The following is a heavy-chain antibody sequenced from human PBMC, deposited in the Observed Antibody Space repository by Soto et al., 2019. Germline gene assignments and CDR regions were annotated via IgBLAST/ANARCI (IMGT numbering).Heavy chain of an antibody. J-gene: IGHJ4*02. CDR1: GGSFSGYY. V-gene: IGHV4-34*01. D-gene: IGHD2-15*01. Sequence: PSETLSLTCAVYGGSFSGYYWSWTRQPPGKGLEWIGEIDHSGNTNYNPSLKSGVTISVDTSKNQFSLKVNSVTAADTAVYFCARDWPGGTYYLDYWGQGTLVTVSS. CDR2: IDHSGNT. CDR3: ARDWPGGTYYLDY.